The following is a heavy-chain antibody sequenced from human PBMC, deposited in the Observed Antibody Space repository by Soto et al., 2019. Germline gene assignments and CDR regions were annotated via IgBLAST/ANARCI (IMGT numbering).Heavy chain of an antibody. CDR1: GFTFTRYS. J-gene: IGHJ4*02. CDR3: ARESEDLTSNFDY. Sequence: EVQLVESGGGLVKPGGSLRLSCAASGFTFTRYSMNWVRQAPGKGLEWVSSISRTTNYIYYGDSMKGRFTMSRDNAKNSLYQEMNGLRAEDTAVYYCARESEDLTSNFDYWGQGTLVTVSS. V-gene: IGHV3-21*06. CDR2: ISRTTNYI.